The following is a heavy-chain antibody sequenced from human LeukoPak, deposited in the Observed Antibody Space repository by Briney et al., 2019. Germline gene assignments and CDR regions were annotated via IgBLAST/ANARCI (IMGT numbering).Heavy chain of an antibody. CDR2: INIRGGGT. V-gene: IGHV3-23*01. Sequence: GGSLRLSCAASGFPFGSYAMSWVRQAPGKGLEWVASINIRGGGTYYADSVRGRFTISKDNSKNTLYLQMNRLRLEDTAVYYCASSNCDGDCYLDYWGQGTLVTVSS. D-gene: IGHD2-21*02. J-gene: IGHJ4*02. CDR1: GFPFGSYA. CDR3: ASSNCDGDCYLDY.